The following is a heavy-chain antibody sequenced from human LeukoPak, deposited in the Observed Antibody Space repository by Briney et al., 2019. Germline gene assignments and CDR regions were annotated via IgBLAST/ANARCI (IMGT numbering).Heavy chain of an antibody. J-gene: IGHJ4*02. D-gene: IGHD6-19*01. CDR3: AKTTAGHSSGRDPGWPVDY. CDR1: GFTFGSYA. V-gene: IGHV3-23*01. Sequence: GGSLRLSCAASGFTFGSYAMTWVRQAPGKGLGWVSHISGSGGSTYHADSVKGRFTISRVNSKNTVYLQMNSLRAEDTAVYYCAKTTAGHSSGRDPGWPVDYWGQGTLVTVSA. CDR2: ISGSGGST.